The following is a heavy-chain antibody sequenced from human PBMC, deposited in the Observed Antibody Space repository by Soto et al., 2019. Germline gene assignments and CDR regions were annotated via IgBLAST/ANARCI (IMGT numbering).Heavy chain of an antibody. J-gene: IGHJ3*01. CDR2: ISGGGGGA. CDR3: AKDPNGDYIGAFDF. D-gene: IGHD4-17*01. V-gene: IGHV3-23*01. CDR1: GFIFSNYA. Sequence: EVQVLESGGGLVQPGGSLRLSCAASGFIFSNYAMMWVRQAPGKGLEWVSAISGGGGGAQYADSVRAWLTISRDNSKNTLYLQMNSLRAEDTAVYYCAKDPNGDYIGAFDFWGQGILVTVSS.